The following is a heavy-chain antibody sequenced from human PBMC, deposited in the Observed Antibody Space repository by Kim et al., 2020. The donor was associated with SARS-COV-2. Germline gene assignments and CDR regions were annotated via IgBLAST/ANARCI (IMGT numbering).Heavy chain of an antibody. J-gene: IGHJ4*02. Sequence: NYAQKFQCRVTITADESTSTAYMELSSLRSEDTAVYYCARDQVVGDGSDYWGQGTLVTVSS. V-gene: IGHV1-69*01. CDR3: ARDQVVGDGSDY. D-gene: IGHD2-21*01.